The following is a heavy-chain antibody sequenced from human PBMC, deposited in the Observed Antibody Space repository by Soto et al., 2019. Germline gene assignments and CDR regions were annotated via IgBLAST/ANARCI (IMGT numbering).Heavy chain of an antibody. Sequence: SETLSLTCTVSGGSISSGGYYWSWIRQHPGKGLEWIGYIYYSGSTYYNQSLKSRVTISVDTSKNQFSLKLSSVIAADTAVYYCAREGSSSAFDYWGQGTLVTVSS. J-gene: IGHJ4*02. CDR2: IYYSGST. V-gene: IGHV4-31*03. D-gene: IGHD1-26*01. CDR3: AREGSSSAFDY. CDR1: GGSISSGGYY.